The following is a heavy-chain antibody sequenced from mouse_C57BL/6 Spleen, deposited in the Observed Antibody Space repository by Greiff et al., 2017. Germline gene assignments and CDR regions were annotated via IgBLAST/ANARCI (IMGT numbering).Heavy chain of an antibody. CDR1: GYTFTSYW. CDR2: INPSSGYT. Sequence: QVQLQQSGAELAKPGASVKLSCKASGYTFTSYWMHWVKQRPGQGLEWIGYINPSSGYTKYNQKFKDKATLTADKSSSTAYMQLSSLTYEDSAVYYCAATVVAREDAMDYWGQGTSVTVSS. D-gene: IGHD1-1*01. V-gene: IGHV1-7*01. CDR3: AATVVAREDAMDY. J-gene: IGHJ4*01.